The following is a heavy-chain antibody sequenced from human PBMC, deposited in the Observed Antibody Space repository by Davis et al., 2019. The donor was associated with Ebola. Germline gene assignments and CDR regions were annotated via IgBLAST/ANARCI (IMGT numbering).Heavy chain of an antibody. J-gene: IGHJ6*04. CDR1: GFTFSSYT. CDR3: ASSYGMDV. CDR2: ISSSSLTT. Sequence: GESLKISCVASGFTFSSYTMNWVRQAPGKGLEWLSYISSSSLTTYSADSVKGRFTVSRDNSKNTLYLQMNSLRAEDTAVYYCASSYGMDVWGKGTTVTVSS. V-gene: IGHV3-48*01.